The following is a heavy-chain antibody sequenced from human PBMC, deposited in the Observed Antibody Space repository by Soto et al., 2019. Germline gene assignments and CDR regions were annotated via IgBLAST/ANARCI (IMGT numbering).Heavy chain of an antibody. D-gene: IGHD3-22*01. V-gene: IGHV1-18*01. Sequence: GASVKVSCKASGYIFVNYGIAWVRQAPGQGLEWMGWISPYTGNTHSASKVQGRLTMTTDTSTSTAYMDLGSLTSDDTAVYYCTTGLSNGYYNFDYWGQGTPVTVSS. J-gene: IGHJ4*02. CDR3: TTGLSNGYYNFDY. CDR2: ISPYTGNT. CDR1: GYIFVNYG.